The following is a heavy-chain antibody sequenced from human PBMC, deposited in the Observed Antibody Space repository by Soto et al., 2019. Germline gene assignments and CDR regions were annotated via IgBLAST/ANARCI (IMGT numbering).Heavy chain of an antibody. Sequence: GGSLRLSCQASGFTFSNFNMIWVRQAPGKGLDLVSSIIGSGSYIYYAASLKRRFTISKDITNNSIYPQVNSLRIEHTSVYYFAIDLRGHYAPGGHRTMVTVSS. CDR2: IIGSGSYI. D-gene: IGHD4-17*01. CDR3: AIDLRGHYAP. J-gene: IGHJ3*01. CDR1: GFTFSNFN. V-gene: IGHV3-21*06.